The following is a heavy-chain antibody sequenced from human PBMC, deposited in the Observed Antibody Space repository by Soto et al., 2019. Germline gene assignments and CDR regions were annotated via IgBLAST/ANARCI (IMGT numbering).Heavy chain of an antibody. CDR2: IYYTGST. V-gene: IGHV4-59*01. CDR3: ARVDSNGSYFDY. D-gene: IGHD3-22*01. CDR1: GGSISSYY. J-gene: IGHJ4*02. Sequence: SETLSLTCTVSGGSISSYYWSWIRQPPGKGLEWIAYIYYTGSTNYNPSLKSRVTLSADTSKNQFSLKLSSVTAADTAMYYCARVDSNGSYFDYWGQGTLVTVSS.